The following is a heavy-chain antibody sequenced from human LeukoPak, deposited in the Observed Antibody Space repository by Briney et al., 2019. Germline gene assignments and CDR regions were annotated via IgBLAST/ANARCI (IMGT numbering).Heavy chain of an antibody. V-gene: IGHV1-18*01. Sequence: EASVKVSCKASGYTFTSYGISWVRQAPGQGLEWMGWISAYNGNTNYAQKLQGRVTMTTDTSTSTAYMELRSLRSDDTAVYYCARGRDGYYYQPIFDSWGQGILVTVSS. CDR1: GYTFTSYG. J-gene: IGHJ4*02. CDR3: ARGRDGYYYQPIFDS. D-gene: IGHD5-24*01. CDR2: ISAYNGNT.